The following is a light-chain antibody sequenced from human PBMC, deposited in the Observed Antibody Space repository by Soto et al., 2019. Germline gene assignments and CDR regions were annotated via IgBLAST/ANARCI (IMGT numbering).Light chain of an antibody. CDR2: AAS. Sequence: DIQVTQSPSSLSASEGDSVTLSCQTSQRVDSYIHWYQQQAGKAPKLLIYAASTLQDGVPSRFSGGGSGTDFSLTITRLQPEDSATYYCQQTYTSVATFGQATKVDIK. CDR1: QRVDSY. CDR3: QQTYTSVAT. J-gene: IGKJ1*01. V-gene: IGKV1-39*01.